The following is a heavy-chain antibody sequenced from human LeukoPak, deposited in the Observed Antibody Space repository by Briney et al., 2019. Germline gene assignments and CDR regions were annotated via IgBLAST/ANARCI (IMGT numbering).Heavy chain of an antibody. CDR1: GFTFSSYA. CDR2: ISGSGGST. V-gene: IGHV3-23*01. Sequence: GGSLRLSCAASGFTFSSYAMSWVRQAPGRGLEWVSAISGSGGSTYYADSVKGRFTISRDNSKNTLYLQMNSLRAEDTAVYYCAKALTMIVVIGSSRGFDYWGQGTLVTVSS. D-gene: IGHD3-22*01. CDR3: AKALTMIVVIGSSRGFDY. J-gene: IGHJ4*02.